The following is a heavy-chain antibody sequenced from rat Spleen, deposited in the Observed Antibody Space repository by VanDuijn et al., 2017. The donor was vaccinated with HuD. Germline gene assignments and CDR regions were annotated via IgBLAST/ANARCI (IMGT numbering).Heavy chain of an antibody. CDR1: GFTFNNYW. V-gene: IGHV5-31*01. Sequence: EVQLVESGGGLVQPGGSLKLSCVASGFTFNNYWMTWIRQAPGKGLEWVASIPNTGDNTYYPDSVKGRFTVSRDDAKSTLYLQMNSLRSVDTATYYCSNNWELYYWGQGVMVTVSS. D-gene: IGHD5-1*01. CDR3: SNNWELYY. J-gene: IGHJ2*01. CDR2: IPNTGDNT.